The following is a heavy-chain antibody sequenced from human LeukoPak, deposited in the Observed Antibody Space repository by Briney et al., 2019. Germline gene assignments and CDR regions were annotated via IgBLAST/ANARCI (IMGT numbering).Heavy chain of an antibody. Sequence: GESLKISCKGSGYSFTSYWISWVRQMPGKGLEWMGTIDLRDSYTNYSPSFQGQVTISADKSISTAYLQWSSLKASDTAMYYCARLTGYYNPGDYWGQGTLVTVSS. CDR1: GYSFTSYW. J-gene: IGHJ4*02. CDR3: ARLTGYYNPGDY. D-gene: IGHD3-9*01. V-gene: IGHV5-10-1*04. CDR2: IDLRDSYT.